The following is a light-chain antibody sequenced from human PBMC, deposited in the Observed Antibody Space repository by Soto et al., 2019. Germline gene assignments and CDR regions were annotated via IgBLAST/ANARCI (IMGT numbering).Light chain of an antibody. CDR3: QSYNTARPP. CDR2: AAS. Sequence: DIQMTQSPSSLSASMGDRVAITCRASQAISNSLAWYQQKSGKPPQLLIYAASTLQSGVPSRFSGSGSGTDFTLTISGLQPEDLATYYCQSYNTARPPFGQGTRLGIK. J-gene: IGKJ5*01. CDR1: QAISNS. V-gene: IGKV1-27*01.